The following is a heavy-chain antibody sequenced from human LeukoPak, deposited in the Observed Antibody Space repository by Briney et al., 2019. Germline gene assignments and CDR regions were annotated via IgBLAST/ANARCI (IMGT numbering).Heavy chain of an antibody. J-gene: IGHJ4*02. Sequence: ASVRVSCKASGYTFSDYYLHWVRQAPGQGLEWMGIINPSGGSTSYAQKFQGRVTMTRDMSTSTVYMELSSLRSEDTAVYYCARAYLVRRNFDYWGQGTLVTVSS. CDR1: GYTFSDYY. V-gene: IGHV1-46*01. CDR3: ARAYLVRRNFDY. CDR2: INPSGGST. D-gene: IGHD6-13*01.